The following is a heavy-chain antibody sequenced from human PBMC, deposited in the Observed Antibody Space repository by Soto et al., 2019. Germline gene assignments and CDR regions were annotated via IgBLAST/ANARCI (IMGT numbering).Heavy chain of an antibody. CDR3: ARDLDSYETGVAY. V-gene: IGHV3-30-3*01. J-gene: IGHJ4*02. Sequence: QVQLVESGGGVVQPGRSLRLSCAASGFTFSNYDMHWVRQAPGKGLEWVAVMSYDGSKKYYADSVKGRFTISRDNSKNTLFLQMNSLRAEDTSVYYCARDLDSYETGVAYWGQGTLVTVCS. CDR1: GFTFSNYD. D-gene: IGHD5-18*01. CDR2: MSYDGSKK.